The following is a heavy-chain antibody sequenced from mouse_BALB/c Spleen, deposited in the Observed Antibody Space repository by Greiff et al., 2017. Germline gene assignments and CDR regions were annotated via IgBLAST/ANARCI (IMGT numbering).Heavy chain of an antibody. CDR3: TDGFYAMDY. Sequence: LQQPGSELVRPGASVKLSCKASGYTFTSYWMHWVKQRPGHGLEWIGNIYPGSGSTNYDEKFKSKATLTVDTSSSTAYMQLSSLTSEDSAVYYCTDGFYAMDYWGQGTSVTVSS. CDR1: GYTFTSYW. V-gene: IGHV1S22*01. D-gene: IGHD2-3*01. CDR2: IYPGSGST. J-gene: IGHJ4*01.